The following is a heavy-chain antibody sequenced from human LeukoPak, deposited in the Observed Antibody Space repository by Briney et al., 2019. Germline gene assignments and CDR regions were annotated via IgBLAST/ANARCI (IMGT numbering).Heavy chain of an antibody. D-gene: IGHD4-17*01. V-gene: IGHV3-9*01. J-gene: IGHJ6*02. CDR3: ARGSGGDYRDYYYYGMDV. Sequence: PGGSLRLSCAASGFTFDDYAMHWVRQAPGKGLEWVSGISWNSGSIGYADSVKGRFTISRDNAKNSLYLQMNSLRAEDTALYYCARGSGGDYRDYYYYGMDVWGQGTTVTVSS. CDR2: ISWNSGSI. CDR1: GFTFDDYA.